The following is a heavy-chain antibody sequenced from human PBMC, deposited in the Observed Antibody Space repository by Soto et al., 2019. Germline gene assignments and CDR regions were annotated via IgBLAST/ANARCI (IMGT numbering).Heavy chain of an antibody. CDR2: ISWNSGSI. V-gene: IGHV3-9*01. J-gene: IGHJ6*02. CDR1: GFTFNAYA. CDR3: AREYIPPWYGSGDSAYYGMDV. D-gene: IGHD6-19*01. Sequence: EVQLVESGGGLVQPGRSLRLSCAASGFTFNAYAMYWVRQVPGKGLEWVSGISWNSGSIGYADSVKGRFTISRDNAKNSLYLQMNSLRAEDTALYYCAREYIPPWYGSGDSAYYGMDVWGQGTTVTVSS.